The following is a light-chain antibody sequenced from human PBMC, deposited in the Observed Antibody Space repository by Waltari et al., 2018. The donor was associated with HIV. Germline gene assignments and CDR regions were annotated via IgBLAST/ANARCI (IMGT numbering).Light chain of an antibody. CDR2: EVS. J-gene: IGLJ3*02. CDR3: SSYTTSSTWV. V-gene: IGLV2-14*01. CDR1: SSDIGGYKF. Sequence: HSALTQPASVSGSPGQSITIPCTGTSSDIGGYKFVSWYQQHPGKAPKLMISEVSNRPSGVSNRFSGSKSGNTASLTISGLQAEDEADYYCSSYTTSSTWVFGGGTKLTVL.